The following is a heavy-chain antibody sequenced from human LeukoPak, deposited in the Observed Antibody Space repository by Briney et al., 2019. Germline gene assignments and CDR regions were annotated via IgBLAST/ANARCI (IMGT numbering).Heavy chain of an antibody. V-gene: IGHV3-11*01. Sequence: PGGSLRLSCAASGFTFSDYYMSWIRQAPGKGLEWVSYISSSGSTIYYADSVKGRFTISRDNAKNSLYLQMNSRRAEDTAVYYCXRXLAQSILFDYWGQGTLVTVSS. CDR1: GFTFSDYY. CDR3: XRXLAQSILFDY. CDR2: ISSSGSTI. J-gene: IGHJ4*02.